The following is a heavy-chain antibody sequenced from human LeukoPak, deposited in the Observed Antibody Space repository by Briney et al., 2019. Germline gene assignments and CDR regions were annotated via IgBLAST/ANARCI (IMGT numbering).Heavy chain of an antibody. CDR3: ARGGVAHFKTPFDY. J-gene: IGHJ4*02. D-gene: IGHD3-10*01. CDR1: GGSISSYY. CDR2: IYYSGST. V-gene: IGHV4-59*01. Sequence: KPSETLSLTCTVSGGSISSYYWSWIRQPPGKGLEWIGYIYYSGSTNYNPSLKSRVTTSVDTSKNQFSLKLSSVTAADTAVYYCARGGVAHFKTPFDYWGQGTLVTVSS.